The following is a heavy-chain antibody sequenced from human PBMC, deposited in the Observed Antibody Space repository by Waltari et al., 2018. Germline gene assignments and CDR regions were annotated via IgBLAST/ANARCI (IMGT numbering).Heavy chain of an antibody. V-gene: IGHV1-69-2*01. CDR1: GYPFSDYY. CDR2: VDPEDGET. D-gene: IGHD6-19*01. Sequence: EVQLLQSGAELTEPGTTVRISCKASGYPFSDYYIHWVKQAPGKGLRWMGLVDPEDGETIYADNFQGRVTISADTSTDTAFMELSSLRSEDTAVFYCATALGDSSSASRPFDFWGQGTMITVSS. J-gene: IGHJ3*01. CDR3: ATALGDSSSASRPFDF.